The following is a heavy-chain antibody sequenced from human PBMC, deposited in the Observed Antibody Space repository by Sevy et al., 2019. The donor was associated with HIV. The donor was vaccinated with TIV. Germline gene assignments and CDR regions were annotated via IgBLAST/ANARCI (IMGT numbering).Heavy chain of an antibody. Sequence: GGSLRLSCAXSXXXFNSYDMNWVRRAPGKGLEWISYISGSGNTIYYADSVKGRFTISRDNAKKSLSLQMNSLRAEDTAVYYCXRDLRLSGXYRSDXXGQGTLVTVSS. CDR2: ISGSGNTI. CDR3: XRDLRLSGXYRSDX. CDR1: XXXFNSYD. V-gene: IGHV3-48*03. J-gene: IGHJ4*02. D-gene: IGHD1-26*01.